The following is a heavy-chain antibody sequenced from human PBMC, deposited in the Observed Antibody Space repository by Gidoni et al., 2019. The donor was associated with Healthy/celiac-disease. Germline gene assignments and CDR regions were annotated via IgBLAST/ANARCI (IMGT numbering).Heavy chain of an antibody. CDR2: IKQDGSEK. CDR1: GFTFSSYW. V-gene: IGHV3-7*04. Sequence: EVQLVESGGGLVQPGGSLRLSCAASGFTFSSYWMSWVRQAPGKGLEWVANIKQDGSEKYYVDSVKGRFTISRDNAKNSLYLQMNSLRAEDTAVYYCARDTGYPTVYGMDVWGQGTTVTVSS. J-gene: IGHJ6*02. D-gene: IGHD4-17*01. CDR3: ARDTGYPTVYGMDV.